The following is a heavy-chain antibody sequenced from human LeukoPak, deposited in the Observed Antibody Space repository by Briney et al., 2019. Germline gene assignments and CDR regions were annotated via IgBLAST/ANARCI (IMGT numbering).Heavy chain of an antibody. CDR2: ISSSGST. V-gene: IGHV4-4*07. CDR1: GGSFSGYY. CDR3: AREWGRTGEVKFDP. Sequence: SETLSLTGAAYGGSFSGYYWSWIRPPAGRGLECFCRISSSGSTYYNPSVKSRFTISVDTSKNKFSLQLSTVSAADTAVYSCAREWGRTGEVKFDPWGEGTLVTVSS. D-gene: IGHD3-16*01. J-gene: IGHJ5*02.